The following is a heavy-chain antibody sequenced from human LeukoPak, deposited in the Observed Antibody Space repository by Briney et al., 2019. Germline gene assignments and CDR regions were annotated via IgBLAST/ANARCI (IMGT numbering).Heavy chain of an antibody. V-gene: IGHV1-2*02. CDR3: ARVVGATTRDYFDY. D-gene: IGHD1-26*01. Sequence: GASVKVSCKASGYTFSGYYMHWVRQAPGQGLEWMGWINPNSGGTNYAQKFQGRVTMTRDTSISTAYMELSRLRSDDTAVYYCARVVGATTRDYFDYWGQGTLVTVSS. J-gene: IGHJ4*02. CDR2: INPNSGGT. CDR1: GYTFSGYY.